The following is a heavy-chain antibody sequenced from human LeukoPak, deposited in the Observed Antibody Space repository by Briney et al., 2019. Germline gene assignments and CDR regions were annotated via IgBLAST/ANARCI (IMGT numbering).Heavy chain of an antibody. J-gene: IGHJ4*02. CDR2: IKQDGSEK. V-gene: IGHV3-7*01. CDR1: GFTFSSYW. Sequence: GGSLRLSCAASGFTFSSYWMSWVRQAPGKGLEWVANIKQDGSEKYYVDSVKGRFTISRDNAKKSLYLLMNSLRAEDAAVYYCARDDTVTTRVGFVDWGQGTLVTVSS. CDR3: ARDDTVTTRVGFVD. D-gene: IGHD4-17*01.